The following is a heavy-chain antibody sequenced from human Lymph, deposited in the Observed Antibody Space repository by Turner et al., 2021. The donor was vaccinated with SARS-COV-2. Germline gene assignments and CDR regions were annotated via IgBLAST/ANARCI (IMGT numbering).Heavy chain of an antibody. CDR2: ISSSSSYI. D-gene: IGHD4-17*01. J-gene: IGHJ4*02. V-gene: IGHV3-21*01. CDR1: GFTFSTYI. Sequence: EVQLVESGGGLVKTGGSLRLSGADSGFTFSTYIMNWVRQAPGKGLEWISSISSSSSYIYYADSVKGRCTIARDDAKNSLYLQMNSLRAEDTAVYYCARDIPTTADYFDYWGQGTLVTVSS. CDR3: ARDIPTTADYFDY.